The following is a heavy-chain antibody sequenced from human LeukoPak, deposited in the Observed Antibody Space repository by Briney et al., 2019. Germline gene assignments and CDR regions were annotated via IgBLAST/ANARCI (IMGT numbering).Heavy chain of an antibody. J-gene: IGHJ3*02. D-gene: IGHD1-26*01. CDR1: GFAFSSCG. CDR3: AKEVGARDAFDI. Sequence: GMSLRLSCAASGFAFSSCGIHWVRQAPGKGLEWVALISEDGSIKLYADSVEGRFTISGDNSKNTLYLQMNSLRAEDTAVYYCAKEVGARDAFDIWGQGTLVTDSP. V-gene: IGHV3-30*18. CDR2: ISEDGSIK.